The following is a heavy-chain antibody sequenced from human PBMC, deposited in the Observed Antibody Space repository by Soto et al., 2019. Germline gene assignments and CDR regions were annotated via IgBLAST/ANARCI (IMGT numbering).Heavy chain of an antibody. D-gene: IGHD3-3*01. CDR2: INPNSGGT. Sequence: ASVKVSCKASGYTFTGYYMHWVRQAPGQGLEWMGWINPNSGGTNYAQKFQGWVTMTRDTSISTAYMELSRLRSDDTAVYHCARDLKRADYDFWSGYYPYYYYGMDVWGQGTTVTVSS. V-gene: IGHV1-2*04. CDR1: GYTFTGYY. CDR3: ARDLKRADYDFWSGYYPYYYYGMDV. J-gene: IGHJ6*02.